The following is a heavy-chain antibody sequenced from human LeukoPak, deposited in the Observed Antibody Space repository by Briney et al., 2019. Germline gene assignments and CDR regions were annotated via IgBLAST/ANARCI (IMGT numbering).Heavy chain of an antibody. CDR2: ISAYNGNT. Sequence: ASVKVSCTASGYTFTSYGISWVRQAPGQGLEWMGWISAYNGNTNYAQKLQGRVTMTTDTSTSTAYMELRSLRSDDTAVYYCARVWIAAPVESSHDYWGQGTLVTVSS. D-gene: IGHD6-13*01. CDR3: ARVWIAAPVESSHDY. J-gene: IGHJ4*02. CDR1: GYTFTSYG. V-gene: IGHV1-18*01.